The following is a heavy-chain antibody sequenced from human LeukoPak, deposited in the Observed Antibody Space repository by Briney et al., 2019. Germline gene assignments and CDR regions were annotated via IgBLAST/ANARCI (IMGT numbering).Heavy chain of an antibody. V-gene: IGHV4-39*01. CDR2: IYHTGST. J-gene: IGHJ6*02. Sequence: SQTLSLTCTVSGGSISSGGYYWSWIRQHPGKGLEWIGSIYHTGSTYYNPSLRSRLAISVDTSKNQFSLKLSSVTAADTAVYYCARQDQGDYDFWRGYHYYYGMDVWGQGTTVTVSS. CDR3: ARQDQGDYDFWRGYHYYYGMDV. CDR1: GGSISSGGYY. D-gene: IGHD3-3*01.